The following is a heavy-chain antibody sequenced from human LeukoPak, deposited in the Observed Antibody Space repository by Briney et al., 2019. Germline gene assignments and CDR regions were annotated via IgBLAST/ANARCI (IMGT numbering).Heavy chain of an antibody. Sequence: GGSLRLSCAASGFTFSSYGMHWVRQAPGKGLEWVAFIRYDGSNKYYADSVKGRFTISRDNSKNTLYLQMNSLRAEDTAVYYCAKDQDIAAAGYSFACWGREPWSPSPQ. CDR2: IRYDGSNK. CDR1: GFTFSSYG. J-gene: IGHJ4*02. V-gene: IGHV3-30*02. CDR3: AKDQDIAAAGYSFAC. D-gene: IGHD6-13*01.